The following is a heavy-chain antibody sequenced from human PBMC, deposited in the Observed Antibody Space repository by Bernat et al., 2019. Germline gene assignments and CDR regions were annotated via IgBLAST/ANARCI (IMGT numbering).Heavy chain of an antibody. CDR3: ARVEGDLGCSGGACYPIDY. CDR2: ISGSGGST. D-gene: IGHD2-15*01. V-gene: IGHV3-23*01. Sequence: EVQLLESGGGLVQPGGSLRLSCAASGFTFSSYAMSWVRQAPGKGLEWVSAISGSGGSTYYADSVKGRFTISRDNSKNTLYLQMNSLRAEDTAVYYCARVEGDLGCSGGACYPIDYWGQGTLVTVSS. CDR1: GFTFSSYA. J-gene: IGHJ4*02.